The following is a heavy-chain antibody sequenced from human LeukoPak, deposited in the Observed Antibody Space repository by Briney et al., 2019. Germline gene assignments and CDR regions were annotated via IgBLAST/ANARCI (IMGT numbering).Heavy chain of an antibody. Sequence: PGGSLRLSCAASGFDFSSYGMYWVRQAPGKGLEWVTFTRHDGSNKYYADSVKGRFTISRDNSKNRLYLQMNSLRDEDTALYYCARGYYESSGYRTPDYWGQGTLVIVSS. J-gene: IGHJ4*02. V-gene: IGHV3-30*02. D-gene: IGHD3-22*01. CDR3: ARGYYESSGYRTPDY. CDR2: TRHDGSNK. CDR1: GFDFSSYG.